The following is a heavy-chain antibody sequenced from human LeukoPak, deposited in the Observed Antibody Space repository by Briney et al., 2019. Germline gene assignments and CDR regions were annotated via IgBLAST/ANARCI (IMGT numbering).Heavy chain of an antibody. CDR1: GGTFSTYA. D-gene: IGHD2-15*01. CDR3: ARGFSGPATPYFDY. CDR2: IIPMFGLA. V-gene: IGHV1-69*13. J-gene: IGHJ4*02. Sequence: SVKVSCKASGGTFSTYAINWVRQAPGQGLEWMGGIIPMFGLANYTQQFQARVTITADGSTSTAYMELSSLRSEDTAVYFCARGFSGPATPYFDYWGQGTLVTVSS.